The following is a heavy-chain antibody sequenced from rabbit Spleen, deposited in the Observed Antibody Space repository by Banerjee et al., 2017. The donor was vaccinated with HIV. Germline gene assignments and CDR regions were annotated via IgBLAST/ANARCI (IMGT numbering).Heavy chain of an antibody. CDR3: ARGDSGGVYYDL. CDR2: IDTGSSGST. D-gene: IGHD8-1*01. CDR1: GFPFSNKAV. J-gene: IGHJ4*01. V-gene: IGHV1S45*01. Sequence: QEQLEESGGGLVKPEGSLTLTCKASGFPFSNKAVMCWVRQAPGKGLEWIACIDTGSSGSTYYASWAKGRFTISKTSSTTVTLQMTSLTAADTATYFCARGDSGGVYYDLWGPGTLVTVS.